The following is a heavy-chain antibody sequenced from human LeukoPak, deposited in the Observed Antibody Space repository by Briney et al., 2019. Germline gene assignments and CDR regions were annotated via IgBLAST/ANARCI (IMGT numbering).Heavy chain of an antibody. CDR2: ISGSGSTK. CDR1: GLXFSSYE. V-gene: IGHV3-48*03. J-gene: IGHJ6*02. D-gene: IGHD3-10*01. CDR3: ARRFYYGSGYYGMDV. Sequence: PGGSLRLSCAASGLXFSSYEINWVRQAPGKGLEWVSYISGSGSTKYYAESVKGRFTISRDNAKNSLYLQMNSLRAEDTAVYYCARRFYYGSGYYGMDVWGQGTTVTVSS.